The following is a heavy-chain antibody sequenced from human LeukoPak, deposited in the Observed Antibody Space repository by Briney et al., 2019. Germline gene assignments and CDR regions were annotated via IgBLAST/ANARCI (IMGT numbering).Heavy chain of an antibody. CDR1: GYTFNSYV. V-gene: IGHV1-18*01. Sequence: ASVKVSCKASGYTFNSYVISWVRQAPGQGLEWMGWISAYNGNTNYAQKLQGRVTMTTDTSTSTAYMELRSLRSDDTAVYYCARGDPVVPAAINYYYYGMDVWGQGTTVTVSS. D-gene: IGHD2-2*02. J-gene: IGHJ6*02. CDR2: ISAYNGNT. CDR3: ARGDPVVPAAINYYYYGMDV.